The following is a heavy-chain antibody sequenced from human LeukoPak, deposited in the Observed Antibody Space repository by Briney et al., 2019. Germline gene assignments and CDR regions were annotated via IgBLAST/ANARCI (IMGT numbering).Heavy chain of an antibody. D-gene: IGHD6-6*01. CDR1: GFSFSGHW. CDR2: ISPTGSTT. Sequence: PGGSLRLSCTASGFSFSGHWMHWARQLPGKGLVWVSRISPTGSTTSYADSVKGRFTVSRDNAKKTLYLQVNNLRAEDTAVYYCARGPNSNWSGLDFWGQGTLLTVSS. V-gene: IGHV3-74*01. J-gene: IGHJ4*02. CDR3: ARGPNSNWSGLDF.